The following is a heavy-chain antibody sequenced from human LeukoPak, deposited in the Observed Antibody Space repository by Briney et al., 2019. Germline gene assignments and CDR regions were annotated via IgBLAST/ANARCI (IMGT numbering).Heavy chain of an antibody. V-gene: IGHV1-2*02. Sequence: ASVKVSCKASGYTFTSYGISWVRQAPGQGLEWMGWINPNSGGTNYAQKFQGRVTMTRDTSISTAYMELSRLRSDDTAVYYCARDLTTVPHFDYFDYWGQGTLVTVSS. CDR3: ARDLTTVPHFDYFDY. CDR1: GYTFTSYG. D-gene: IGHD4-17*01. J-gene: IGHJ4*02. CDR2: INPNSGGT.